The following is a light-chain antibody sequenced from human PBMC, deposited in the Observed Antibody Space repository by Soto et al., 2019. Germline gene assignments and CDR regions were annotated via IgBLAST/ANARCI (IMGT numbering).Light chain of an antibody. CDR3: SSYTSSSTVV. V-gene: IGLV2-14*03. Sequence: QYALTQPASVSGSPGQSITISCTGTSNNVGGYNYVSCYQHHPGKAPKLMIYDVSNRPSGVSNRFSGSKSGNTASLTISGLQAEDEADYYCSSYTSSSTVVFGGGTKLTVL. CDR1: SNNVGGYNY. CDR2: DVS. J-gene: IGLJ2*01.